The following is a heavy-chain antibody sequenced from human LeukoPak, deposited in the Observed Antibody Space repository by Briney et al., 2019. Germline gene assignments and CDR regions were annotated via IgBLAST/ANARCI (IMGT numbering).Heavy chain of an antibody. V-gene: IGHV1-2*06. Sequence: ASVKVSCKASGGTFSSYAISWVRQAPGQGLEWMGRISPNSGGTNYAQKFQGRVTMTRDTSISTAYMELSRLRSDDTAVYYCERDGRFGEGDYWGQGTLVTVSS. CDR1: GGTFSSYA. CDR2: ISPNSGGT. J-gene: IGHJ4*02. D-gene: IGHD3-10*01. CDR3: ERDGRFGEGDY.